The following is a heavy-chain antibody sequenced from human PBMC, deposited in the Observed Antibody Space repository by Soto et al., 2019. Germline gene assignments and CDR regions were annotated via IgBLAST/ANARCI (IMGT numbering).Heavy chain of an antibody. CDR3: AKDKGRTAIDY. V-gene: IGHV3-30*18. CDR1: GLTFSRAG. CDR2: IAHDVSDI. Sequence: QVKLVESGGGVVQPGSSLRLSCAASGLTFSRAGMHWVRQAPGKGLDWVSFIAHDVSDIEYADSVQGRFTISRDNSKNTVYLQMNSLRADDTAVYYCAKDKGRTAIDYWGQGILVTVSS. J-gene: IGHJ4*02.